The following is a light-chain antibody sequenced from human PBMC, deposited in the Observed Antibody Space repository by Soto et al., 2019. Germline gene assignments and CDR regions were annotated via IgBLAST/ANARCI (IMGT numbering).Light chain of an antibody. V-gene: IGKV3-15*01. Sequence: EIVMTQSPATLSVSPGERATLSCRASQSVSSNLAWYQQKPGQAPRLLIYGASTRATGIPARFSGSGSGTEFTLTISSLPSEDVAVYYCQQYNTWPPWTFGQGTKVEIK. CDR1: QSVSSN. CDR3: QQYNTWPPWT. J-gene: IGKJ1*01. CDR2: GAS.